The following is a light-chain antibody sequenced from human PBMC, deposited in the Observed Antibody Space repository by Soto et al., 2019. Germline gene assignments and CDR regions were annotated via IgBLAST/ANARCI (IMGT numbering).Light chain of an antibody. CDR2: DAS. CDR1: QSVSSY. V-gene: IGKV3-11*01. CDR3: QQRSNWPPRFT. Sequence: EIVLTQSPATLSLSPEERATLSCRASQSVSSYLAWYQQKPGQAPRLLIYDASNRATGIPARFSGSGSGTDFTLTISSLEPEDFAVYYCQQRSNWPPRFTFGPGTKVEIK. J-gene: IGKJ3*01.